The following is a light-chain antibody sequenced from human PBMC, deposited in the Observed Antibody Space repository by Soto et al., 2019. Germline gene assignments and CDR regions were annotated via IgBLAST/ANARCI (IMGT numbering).Light chain of an antibody. Sequence: QSVLTQPASVSGSPGQSIAISCTGTSSDVGGYNYVSWYQLHPDKAPKLIIYDVSNRPSGVSNRFSGSKSGNTASLTISGLQPEDEADYYCSSYTSSITRVFGTGTKPPS. CDR3: SSYTSSITRV. CDR2: DVS. J-gene: IGLJ1*01. V-gene: IGLV2-14*01. CDR1: SSDVGGYNY.